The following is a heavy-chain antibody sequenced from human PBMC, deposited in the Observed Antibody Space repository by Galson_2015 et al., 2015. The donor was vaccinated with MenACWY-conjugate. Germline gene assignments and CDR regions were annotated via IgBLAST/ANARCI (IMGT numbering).Heavy chain of an antibody. CDR1: GDSVSSDSAA. CDR3: AREERGSYYYYGLDV. Sequence: CAISGDSVSSDSAAWNWIRQSPSRGLEWLGRTYFTSKWYNDYAVSVKSRITINPDTAKNQLSLHLKSVTPEDTATYYCAREERGSYYYYGLDVWGQGTTVAVSS. J-gene: IGHJ6*02. V-gene: IGHV6-1*01. CDR2: TYFTSKWYN. D-gene: IGHD2-15*01.